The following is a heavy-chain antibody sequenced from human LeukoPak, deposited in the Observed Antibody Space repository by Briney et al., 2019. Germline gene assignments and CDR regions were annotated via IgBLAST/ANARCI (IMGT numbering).Heavy chain of an antibody. J-gene: IGHJ4*02. CDR3: ARHLDSPVHDY. CDR1: GGSFSGYY. V-gene: IGHV4-34*01. Sequence: PSETLSLTCAVYGGSFSGYYWNWIRQPPGKGLEWIGEINHSGSTNYNPSLKSRVTISVDTSKNQFSLELSSVTAADTAVYYCARHLDSPVHDYWGQGTLVTVSS. CDR2: INHSGST. D-gene: IGHD3-10*01.